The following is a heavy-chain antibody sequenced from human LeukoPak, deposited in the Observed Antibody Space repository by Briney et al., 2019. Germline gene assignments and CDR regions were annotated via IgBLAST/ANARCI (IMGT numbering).Heavy chain of an antibody. Sequence: GGSLRLSCAASGFTFSTYAMHWVRQAPGKGLEWVAVISYDGSSKYYADSVKGRFTISRDNSKNTLYLQMNSLRAVDTAVYYCARHVVVVAATDYWGQGTLVTVSS. CDR2: ISYDGSSK. CDR3: ARHVVVVAATDY. J-gene: IGHJ4*02. D-gene: IGHD2-15*01. V-gene: IGHV3-30*04. CDR1: GFTFSTYA.